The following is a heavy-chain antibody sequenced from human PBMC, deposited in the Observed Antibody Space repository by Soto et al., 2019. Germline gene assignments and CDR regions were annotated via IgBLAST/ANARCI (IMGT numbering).Heavy chain of an antibody. Sequence: QVQLQESGPGLVKTSDTLSLTCTVSGGSITPYYWCWIRQPPGEGLGWIGYVSYSGKTGYNPSLKRRVSRSIDTSKNECSLKLTSLTAADAATYYCARQQYAVGTAFDVWGQGTTVAVSS. CDR3: ARQQYAVGTAFDV. CDR2: VSYSGKT. V-gene: IGHV4-59*07. D-gene: IGHD1-26*01. CDR1: GGSITPYY. J-gene: IGHJ3*01.